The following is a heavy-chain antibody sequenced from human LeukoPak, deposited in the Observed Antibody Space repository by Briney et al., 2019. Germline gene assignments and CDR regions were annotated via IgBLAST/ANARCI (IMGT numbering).Heavy chain of an antibody. CDR2: MYLSGTT. D-gene: IGHD5-24*01. CDR1: GDSINSLDL. Sequence: PSGTLSLTCTVSGDSINSLDLWSWVRQPPGKGLEWIGEMYLSGTTHSNPSVKSRVTISTDKSKNQFFLNLSSVTAADTAVYYCARDREMAPQWYYGMDVWGQGTTVTVSS. J-gene: IGHJ6*02. CDR3: ARDREMAPQWYYGMDV. V-gene: IGHV4-4*02.